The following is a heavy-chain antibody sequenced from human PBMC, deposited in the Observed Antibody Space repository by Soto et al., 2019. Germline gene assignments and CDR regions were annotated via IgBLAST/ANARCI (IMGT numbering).Heavy chain of an antibody. V-gene: IGHV1-69*01. Sequence: QVQLVQSGAEVKKPGSSVKVSCKASGGTFSSYANSWVRQAPGQGLEWMGGIIPIFGTANYAQKFQGRVTITADESTSTDYMELGSLRSEDTAVYYCARQPFVEIERAYYYYGMDVWGQGTTVTVSS. D-gene: IGHD1-1*01. CDR2: IIPIFGTA. CDR3: ARQPFVEIERAYYYYGMDV. CDR1: GGTFSSYA. J-gene: IGHJ6*02.